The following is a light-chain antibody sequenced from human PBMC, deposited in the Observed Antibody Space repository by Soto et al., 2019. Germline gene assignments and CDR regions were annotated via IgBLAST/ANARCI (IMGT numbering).Light chain of an antibody. V-gene: IGKV3-20*01. J-gene: IGKJ5*01. CDR1: RSVSANN. CDR3: QQSYSTLSIT. Sequence: IVLTQSPGTLSSSPGERATLSCRASRSVSANNLAWYQQRPGQAPRLLIYGASRRATGIPDRFSGSGSGTDFTLTISSLQPEDFATYYCQQSYSTLSITFGQGTRLEI. CDR2: GAS.